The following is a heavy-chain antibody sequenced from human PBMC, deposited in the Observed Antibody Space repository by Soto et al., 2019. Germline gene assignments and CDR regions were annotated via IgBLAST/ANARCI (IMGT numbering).Heavy chain of an antibody. CDR3: ARGYSSSWTYNWFDP. D-gene: IGHD6-13*01. V-gene: IGHV3-11*01. CDR2: ISSSGGTK. CDR1: GFSFSDYY. J-gene: IGHJ5*02. Sequence: QVQLVESGGGLVKPGGSLRLSCAASGFSFSDYYMTWIRQAPGKGLEWVSYISSSGGTKYLADSVKGRFTISRDNGKNSLYLQMNSLRAEDTVVYYCARGYSSSWTYNWFDPWGQGTLVTVSS.